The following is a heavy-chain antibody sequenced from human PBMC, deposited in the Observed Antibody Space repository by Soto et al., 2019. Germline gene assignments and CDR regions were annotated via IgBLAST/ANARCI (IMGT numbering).Heavy chain of an antibody. D-gene: IGHD3-10*01. V-gene: IGHV3-21*01. CDR1: GFTFSSYT. J-gene: IGHJ5*02. CDR3: ARDNGEFDP. Sequence: EVQLVESGGGLVKPGGSLRLSCAASGFTFSSYTMSWVRQAPGKGLEWVSSISSSTYIYYADSVKGRFTISRDNAKNSLYLQMNSLRAEDTAVYYCARDNGEFDPWGQGTLVTVSS. CDR2: ISSSTYI.